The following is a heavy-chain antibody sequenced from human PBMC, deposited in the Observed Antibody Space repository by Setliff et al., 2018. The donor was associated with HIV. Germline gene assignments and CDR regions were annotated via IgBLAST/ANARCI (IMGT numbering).Heavy chain of an antibody. CDR3: ARGRHIEATIPLDH. CDR2: IYYSGGT. CDR1: GGSISSSSHY. D-gene: IGHD5-12*01. Sequence: SETLSLTCTVSGGSISSSSHYWGWIRQPPGKGLEWVGSIYYSGGTYYNPSLKSRVTISLDTSKNQLSLKLSSVTAADTAVYYCARGRHIEATIPLDHWGQGTLVTVSS. J-gene: IGHJ4*02. V-gene: IGHV4-39*01.